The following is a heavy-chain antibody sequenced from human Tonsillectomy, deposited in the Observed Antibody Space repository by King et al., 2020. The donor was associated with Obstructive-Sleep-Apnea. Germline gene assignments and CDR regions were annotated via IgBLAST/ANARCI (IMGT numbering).Heavy chain of an antibody. V-gene: IGHV3-23*04. D-gene: IGHD5-12*01. CDR3: AKDRSGYDLWAFDY. CDR2: IRGSGGST. J-gene: IGHJ4*02. CDR1: GFTFNNYA. Sequence: VQLVESGGGLVQPGGSLRLSCAASGFTFNNYAMSWVRQAPGKGLEWVSVIRGSGGSTYYADSVKGRFTISRDNSKNTLYLQMNSLRAEDTAVYYCAKDRSGYDLWAFDYGGQGTLVTVSS.